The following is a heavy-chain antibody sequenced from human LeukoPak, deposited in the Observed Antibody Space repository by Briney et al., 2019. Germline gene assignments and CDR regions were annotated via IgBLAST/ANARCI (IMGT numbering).Heavy chain of an antibody. CDR1: GFTFSSYG. CDR3: ANLPLVRGVISAVVY. CDR2: IHHDGSNK. V-gene: IGHV3-30*02. Sequence: PGGSLRLSCAASGFTFSSYGMHWVRQAPGKGLAWVTFIHHDGSNKYYADSVKGRFTISRDNSKNTLYLQMNSLRPEDTAVYYCANLPLVRGVISAVVYWGQGTLVTVSS. D-gene: IGHD3-10*01. J-gene: IGHJ4*02.